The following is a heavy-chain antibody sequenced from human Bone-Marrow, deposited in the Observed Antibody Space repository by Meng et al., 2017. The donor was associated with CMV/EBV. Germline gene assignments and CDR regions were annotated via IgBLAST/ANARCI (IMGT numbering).Heavy chain of an antibody. CDR3: ARDPHYYDSSGYYRGVYYYYYGMDV. CDR2: MYYSGST. Sequence: GSLRLSCTVSGGSISSSSYYWGWIRQPPGKGLEWIGSMYYSGSTYYNPSLKSRVTISVDTSKNQFSLKLSSVTAADTAVYYCARDPHYYDSSGYYRGVYYYYYGMDVWGQGTTVTVSS. CDR1: GGSISSSSYY. J-gene: IGHJ6*02. V-gene: IGHV4-39*07. D-gene: IGHD3-22*01.